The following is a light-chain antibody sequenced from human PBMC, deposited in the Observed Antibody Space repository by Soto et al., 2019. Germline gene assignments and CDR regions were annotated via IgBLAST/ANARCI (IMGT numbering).Light chain of an antibody. J-gene: IGLJ1*01. Sequence: QSALTQPASVSGSPGQSITISCTGTSSDVGGYNYVSWYQQHPGKAPKLMIYEDSNRPSGVSNRFSGSKSGNTASLTISGLQAEDEADYYSTSYTSTTTYVFGTGTKVTVL. CDR3: TSYTSTTTYV. CDR2: EDS. CDR1: SSDVGGYNY. V-gene: IGLV2-14*01.